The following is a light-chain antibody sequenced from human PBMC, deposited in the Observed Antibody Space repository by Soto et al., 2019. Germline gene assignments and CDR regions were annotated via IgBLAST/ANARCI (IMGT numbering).Light chain of an antibody. J-gene: IGKJ5*01. V-gene: IGKV1-5*01. CDR2: DAS. CDR1: QSISSW. Sequence: DIQMTQSPSTLSASVGDRVTITCRASQSISSWMAWYQQKPGKAPKLLIYDASSLESGVPSRFSRSGSGTEFTLTISSLQPDDFATYYCQQYNSSPITFGQGTRLEIK. CDR3: QQYNSSPIT.